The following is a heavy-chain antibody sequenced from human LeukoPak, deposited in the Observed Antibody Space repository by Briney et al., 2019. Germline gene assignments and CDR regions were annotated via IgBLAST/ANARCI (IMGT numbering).Heavy chain of an antibody. Sequence: GGSLRLSCTASGFTFGDYAMSWVRQAPGKGLEWVGFIRSKAYGGTTEYAASVKGGFTISRDDSKSIAYLQMNSLKTEDTAVYYCTRVAAMVNHYWGQGTLVTVSS. CDR2: IRSKAYGGTT. D-gene: IGHD5-18*01. V-gene: IGHV3-49*04. J-gene: IGHJ4*02. CDR1: GFTFGDYA. CDR3: TRVAAMVNHY.